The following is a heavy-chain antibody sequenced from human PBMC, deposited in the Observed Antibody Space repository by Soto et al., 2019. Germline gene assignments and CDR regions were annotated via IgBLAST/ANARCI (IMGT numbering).Heavy chain of an antibody. CDR3: ARWVEASLDYFDS. CDR2: IYHSGRT. J-gene: IGHJ4*02. Sequence: SETLSLTCTVSGGSMSNGYYYWSWVRQNPGKGLEWIGHIYHSGRTYYNPSLKSRVGILVDTSKNQFSLNLNSVTAADTAVYYCARWVEASLDYFDSWGQGTPVT. D-gene: IGHD2-15*01. CDR1: GGSMSNGYYY. V-gene: IGHV4-31*03.